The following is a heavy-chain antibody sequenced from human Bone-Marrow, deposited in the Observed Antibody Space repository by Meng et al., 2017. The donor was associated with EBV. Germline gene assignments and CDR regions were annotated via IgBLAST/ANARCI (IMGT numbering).Heavy chain of an antibody. Sequence: EVQVMGSGGGLVQPGGSLSRSCAAFGFTLSSYGVHWVRQAPGKGLVWVSRINPDGSVINYADSVKGRFTISRDNAKNTVYLQMNNLRADDTAVYYCAKDCFGDKDSWGQGTLVTVSS. J-gene: IGHJ4*02. D-gene: IGHD2-21*01. V-gene: IGHV3-74*01. CDR2: INPDGSVI. CDR1: GFTLSSYG. CDR3: AKDCFGDKDS.